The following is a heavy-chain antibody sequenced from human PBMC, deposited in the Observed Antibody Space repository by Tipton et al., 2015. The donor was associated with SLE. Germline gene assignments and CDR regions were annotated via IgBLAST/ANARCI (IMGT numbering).Heavy chain of an antibody. V-gene: IGHV3-23*01. J-gene: IGHJ4*02. CDR3: ARGSITIFGVVTFFDY. Sequence: GSLRLSCAASGFTFSSYAMSWVRQAPGKGLEWVSAISGSGGSTYYADSVKGRFTISRDNSKNTLYLQMNSLRAEDTAVYYCARGSITIFGVVTFFDYWGQGTLVTVSS. D-gene: IGHD3-3*01. CDR2: ISGSGGST. CDR1: GFTFSSYA.